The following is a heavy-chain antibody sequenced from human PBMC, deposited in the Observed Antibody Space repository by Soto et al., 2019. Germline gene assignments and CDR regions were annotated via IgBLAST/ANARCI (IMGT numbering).Heavy chain of an antibody. J-gene: IGHJ4*02. V-gene: IGHV3-9*01. D-gene: IGHD6-19*01. CDR1: GFTFDDYA. CDR3: AKGISSGWYYFDY. CDR2: ISWNSGSI. Sequence: DVQLVESGGGLVQPGRSLRLSCAASGFTFDDYAMHWVRQAPGKGLEWVSGISWNSGSIGYADSVKGRFTISRDNAKNSLYLQMNSLRAEDTALYYCAKGISSGWYYFDYWGQGTLVTVSS.